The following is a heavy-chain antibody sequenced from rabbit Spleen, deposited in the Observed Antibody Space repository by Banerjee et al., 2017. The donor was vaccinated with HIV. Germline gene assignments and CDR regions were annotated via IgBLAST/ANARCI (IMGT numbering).Heavy chain of an antibody. CDR2: INTVSGGT. D-gene: IGHD4-1*01. Sequence: QEQLVESGGGLVKPEGSLKLSCTASGFSFSNKAVMCWVRQAPGKGLEWIACINTVSGGTVYATWAKGRFTISRASWTTVTLQMTSLTVADTAAYFCARDGYSRGWGIILYYFNLWGPGTLVTVS. CDR1: GFSFSNKAV. V-gene: IGHV1S45*01. J-gene: IGHJ4*01. CDR3: ARDGYSRGWGIILYYFNL.